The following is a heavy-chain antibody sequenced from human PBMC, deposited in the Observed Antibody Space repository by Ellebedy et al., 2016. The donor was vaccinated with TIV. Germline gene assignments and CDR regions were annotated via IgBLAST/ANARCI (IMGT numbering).Heavy chain of an antibody. Sequence: SETLSLTCTVSGVSISNNYWSWIRQPPGKGLEWIGYVSSGGRTNYSPSLQSRVTISVDTSRNQFSLKLKSVTAADTAVYYCARTFTETLGGLTTHWVLDYWGQGSLATAS. D-gene: IGHD4-11*01. V-gene: IGHV4-59*01. J-gene: IGHJ4*02. CDR3: ARTFTETLGGLTTHWVLDY. CDR2: VSSGGRT. CDR1: GVSISNNY.